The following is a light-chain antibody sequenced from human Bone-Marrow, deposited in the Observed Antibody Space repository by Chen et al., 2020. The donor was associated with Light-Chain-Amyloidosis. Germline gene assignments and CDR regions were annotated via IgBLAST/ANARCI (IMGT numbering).Light chain of an antibody. J-gene: IGLJ2*01. CDR1: DIASKS. Sequence: SYVLTQPPSVSVAPGKTATISCGGNDIASKSVHWYQQKPGQAPVLVIFYDTDRPSGISERVAGSSSGNTASLTVGRVEAGNESDYYCQVWDRGNNQGVFGGGTKLTVL. CDR3: QVWDRGNNQGV. CDR2: YDT. V-gene: IGLV3-21*04.